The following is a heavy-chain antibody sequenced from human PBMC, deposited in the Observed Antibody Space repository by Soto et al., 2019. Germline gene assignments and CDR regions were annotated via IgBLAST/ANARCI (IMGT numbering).Heavy chain of an antibody. V-gene: IGHV5-51*01. CDR2: IYPGDSDT. D-gene: IGHD3-3*01. CDR3: AKHISRDFDFWSGLYYYYAMDV. J-gene: IGHJ6*02. Sequence: GASLKISCKGSGYSFTNFWIGWVRQMPGKGLDWLGIIYPGDSDTRYNPSFQGQVTISTDNSINTAYLQWNSLKASDTAIYYCAKHISRDFDFWSGLYYYYAMDVWGQGTTVTVSS. CDR1: GYSFTNFW.